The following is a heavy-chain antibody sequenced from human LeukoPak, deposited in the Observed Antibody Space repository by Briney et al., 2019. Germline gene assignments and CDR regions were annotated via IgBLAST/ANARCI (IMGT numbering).Heavy chain of an antibody. CDR3: AEKLWFGELSLNDAFNI. J-gene: IGHJ3*02. CDR2: IYPGDSDT. Sequence: GESLKISCKGSGYSFTSYWIGWVRQMPGKGLEWMGIIYPGDSDTRYSPSFQGQVTISADKSISTAYLQWSSLKASDTAMYYCAEKLWFGELSLNDAFNIWGQGTMAPSLQ. CDR1: GYSFTSYW. D-gene: IGHD3-10*01. V-gene: IGHV5-51*01.